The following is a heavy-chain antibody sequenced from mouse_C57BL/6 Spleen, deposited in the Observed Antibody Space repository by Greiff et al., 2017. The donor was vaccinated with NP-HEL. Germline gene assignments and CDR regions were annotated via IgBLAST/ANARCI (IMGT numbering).Heavy chain of an antibody. J-gene: IGHJ4*01. CDR3: ARGHYGSSLYYAMDY. D-gene: IGHD1-1*01. Sequence: EVQLQESGPELVKPGASVKISCKASGYSFTGYYMNWVKQSPEKSLEWIGEINPSTGGTTYNQKFKAKATLTVDKSSSTAYMQLKSLTSEDSAVYYCARGHYGSSLYYAMDYWGQGTSVTVSS. CDR1: GYSFTGYY. CDR2: INPSTGGT. V-gene: IGHV1-42*01.